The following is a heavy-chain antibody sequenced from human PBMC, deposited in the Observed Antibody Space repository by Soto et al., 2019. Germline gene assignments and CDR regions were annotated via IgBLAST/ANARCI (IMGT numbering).Heavy chain of an antibody. Sequence: EVQLLESGGGLVQPGGSLRLSCAASGFTFSSYAMSWVRQAPGKGLEWVSAISGSGGSTYYADSVKGRFTISRDNSKNPLDLRLNSLRAEDTAVYYCAKDHALLLPGTVDYWGRGTLVTVSS. J-gene: IGHJ4*02. CDR1: GFTFSSYA. CDR2: ISGSGGST. D-gene: IGHD2-21*02. CDR3: AKDHALLLPGTVDY. V-gene: IGHV3-23*01.